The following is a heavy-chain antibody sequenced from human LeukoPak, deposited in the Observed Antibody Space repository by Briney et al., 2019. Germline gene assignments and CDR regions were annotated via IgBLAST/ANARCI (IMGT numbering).Heavy chain of an antibody. J-gene: IGHJ4*02. V-gene: IGHV5-51*01. Sequence: GESLKISCKGSGYSFATYWIAWVRQMPGKGLEWMGIIYPDESNIRYSPSFQGQVTISADKSVSTAYLQWSSLKASDTAIYYCARPPSRGYSSSFEYWGQGTLVTVSS. CDR3: ARPPSRGYSSSFEY. D-gene: IGHD2-2*03. CDR1: GYSFATYW. CDR2: IYPDESNI.